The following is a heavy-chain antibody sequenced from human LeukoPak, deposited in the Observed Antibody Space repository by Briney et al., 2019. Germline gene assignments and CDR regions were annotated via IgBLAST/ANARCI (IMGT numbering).Heavy chain of an antibody. CDR3: ARRAYYDSSGFHPTSGYFDL. CDR1: GGSMFSYY. CDR2: IYSSGIT. J-gene: IGHJ2*01. D-gene: IGHD3-16*01. Sequence: SETLSLTCSVSGGSMFSYYWNWIRQPPGKGLEWIGYIYSSGITNYNPSLRSRGTISVATSRNQFSPRLTSVTAEDTAIYYCARRAYYDSSGFHPTSGYFDLWGRGTLVTVS. V-gene: IGHV4-4*08.